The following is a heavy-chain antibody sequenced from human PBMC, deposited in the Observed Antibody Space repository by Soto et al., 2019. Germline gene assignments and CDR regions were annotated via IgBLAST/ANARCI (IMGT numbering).Heavy chain of an antibody. CDR1: GDSVSSNSAA. V-gene: IGHV6-1*01. Sequence: SQTLSLTFAISGDSVSSNSAAWNWIRQSPSRGLEWLGRTYYRSKWYNDYAVSVKSRITINPDTSKNQFSLQLNSVTPEDTAVYYCARDQRIAARTYYYYGMDVWGQGTTVTVSS. J-gene: IGHJ6*02. D-gene: IGHD6-6*01. CDR2: TYYRSKWYN. CDR3: ARDQRIAARTYYYYGMDV.